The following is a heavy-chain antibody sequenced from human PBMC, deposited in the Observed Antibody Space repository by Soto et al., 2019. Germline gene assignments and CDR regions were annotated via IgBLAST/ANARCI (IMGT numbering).Heavy chain of an antibody. V-gene: IGHV1-69*06. J-gene: IGHJ5*02. CDR3: AREYCSGGSCYPTRGFDP. CDR1: GGTFSSYA. CDR2: IIPIFGTA. Sequence: SVKVSCKASGGTFSSYAISWVRQAPGQGLEWMGGIIPIFGTANYAQKFQGRVTITADKSTSTAYMELSSLRSEDTAVYYCAREYCSGGSCYPTRGFDPWGQGTMVTVSS. D-gene: IGHD2-15*01.